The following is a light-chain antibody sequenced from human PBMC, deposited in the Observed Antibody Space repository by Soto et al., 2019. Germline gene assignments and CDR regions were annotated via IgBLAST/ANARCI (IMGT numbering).Light chain of an antibody. Sequence: DGVMTQSPLSLPVTLGPPASISCRSSQGLVYRDGNTYLNGFQQRQGQSPRRLIYKVSHRDSGVPDRFSASGSGADFTLKISRVEAEDVGGYYCMQGVWPLTFGGGTKVEIK. V-gene: IGKV2-30*01. CDR2: KVS. CDR3: MQGVWPLT. CDR1: QGLVYRDGNTY. J-gene: IGKJ4*01.